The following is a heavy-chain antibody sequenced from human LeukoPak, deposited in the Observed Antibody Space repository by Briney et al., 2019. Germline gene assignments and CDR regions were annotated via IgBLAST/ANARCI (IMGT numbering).Heavy chain of an antibody. CDR1: GFTFSSYG. Sequence: TGGSLRLSCAASGFTFSSYGMHWVRQAPGKGLEWVAYIQYDGSNEQYADSMKGRFSISRDSSKNILYLQMNSLRAEDTAMYYCAKDRCSNGIGCYYYYMDVWGKGTTVTISS. CDR3: AKDRCSNGIGCYYYYMDV. CDR2: IQYDGSNE. D-gene: IGHD2-8*01. V-gene: IGHV3-30*02. J-gene: IGHJ6*03.